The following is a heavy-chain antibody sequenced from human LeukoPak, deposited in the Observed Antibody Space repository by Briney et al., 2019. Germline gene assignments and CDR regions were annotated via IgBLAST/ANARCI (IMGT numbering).Heavy chain of an antibody. V-gene: IGHV1-3*01. D-gene: IGHD1-26*01. J-gene: IGHJ3*02. CDR1: GYTFTSYA. Sequence: GASVKVSCKASGYTFTSYAMHWVRQAPGQRLEWMGWINAGNGNTKYSQKFQGRVTITRDTSASTAYMELSSLRSGDTAVYYCARDGELYSGSKGLFDIWGQGTMVTVSS. CDR2: INAGNGNT. CDR3: ARDGELYSGSKGLFDI.